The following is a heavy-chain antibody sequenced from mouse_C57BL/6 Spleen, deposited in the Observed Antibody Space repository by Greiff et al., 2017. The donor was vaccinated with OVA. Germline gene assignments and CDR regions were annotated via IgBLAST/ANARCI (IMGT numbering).Heavy chain of an antibody. Sequence: QVQLQQSGAELVRPGASVTPSCKASGYTFTDYEMHWVKQTPVHGLEWIGAIDPETGGTAYNQKFKGKAILTADKSSSTAYMELRSLTSEDSAVYYCTREGTGTYYYAMDYWGQGTSVTVSS. CDR2: IDPETGGT. D-gene: IGHD4-1*01. CDR3: TREGTGTYYYAMDY. CDR1: GYTFTDYE. V-gene: IGHV1-15*01. J-gene: IGHJ4*01.